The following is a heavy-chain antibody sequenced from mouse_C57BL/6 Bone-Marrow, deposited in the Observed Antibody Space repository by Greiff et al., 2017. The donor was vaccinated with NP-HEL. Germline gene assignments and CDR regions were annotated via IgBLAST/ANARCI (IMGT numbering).Heavy chain of an antibody. CDR1: GFNIKDDY. CDR3: TTSGDYDY. D-gene: IGHD3-1*01. V-gene: IGHV14-4*01. CDR2: IDPENGDT. Sequence: VQLKESGAELVRPGASVKLSCTASGFNIKDDYMHWVKQRPEQGLEWIGWIDPENGDTEYASKFQGKATITADTSSNTAYLQLSSLTSEDTAVYYCTTSGDYDYWGRGTTLTVSS. J-gene: IGHJ2*01.